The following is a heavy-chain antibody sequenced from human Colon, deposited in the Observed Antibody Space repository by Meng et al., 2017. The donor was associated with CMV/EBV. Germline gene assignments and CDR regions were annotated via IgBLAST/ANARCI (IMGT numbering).Heavy chain of an antibody. V-gene: IGHV3-38-3*01. CDR3: ASTLRMDV. CDR1: KFTVSSNE. Sequence: GESLKISCAASKFTVSSNEMNWVRQAPGKGLEWVSSISGGSTYYADSRKGRFTISRDNAKNSLYLQMNSLRAEDTAVYYCASTLRMDVWGQGTTVTVSS. CDR2: ISGGST. J-gene: IGHJ6*02.